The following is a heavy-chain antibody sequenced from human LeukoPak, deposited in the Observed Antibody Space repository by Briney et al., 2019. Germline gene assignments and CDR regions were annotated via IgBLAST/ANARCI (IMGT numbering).Heavy chain of an antibody. J-gene: IGHJ6*03. CDR2: INHSGST. CDR3: AREGYCSSTSCFRYYYYYMDV. Sequence: PSETLSLTCAVYGGSFSGYYWSWIRQPPEKGLEWIGEINHSGSTNYNPSLKSRVTISVDTSKNQFSLKLSSVTAADTAVYYCAREGYCSSTSCFRYYYYYMDVWGKGTTVTVSS. V-gene: IGHV4-34*01. D-gene: IGHD2-2*01. CDR1: GGSFSGYY.